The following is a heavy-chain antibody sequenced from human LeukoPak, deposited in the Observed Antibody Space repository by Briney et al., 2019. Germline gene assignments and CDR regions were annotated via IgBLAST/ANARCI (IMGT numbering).Heavy chain of an antibody. V-gene: IGHV1-18*01. J-gene: IGHJ6*02. Sequence: ASVKVSCKASGYTFTSYGISWVRQAPGQGLEWMGSISAYNGDTNYAQKLQGRVTMTTDTSTSTAYMELRSLRSDDTAVYYSARDPARRGWNYYYGMDVWGQGTTVTASS. D-gene: IGHD6-6*01. CDR2: ISAYNGDT. CDR1: GYTFTSYG. CDR3: ARDPARRGWNYYYGMDV.